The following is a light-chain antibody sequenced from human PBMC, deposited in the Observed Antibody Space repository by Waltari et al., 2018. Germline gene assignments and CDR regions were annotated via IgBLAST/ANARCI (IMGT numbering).Light chain of an antibody. Sequence: SYVVTQPPSVSVAPGETATITCGVDNIGTYTVHWYQQKAGQAPVLVIFYDRDRPSGIPDRFSGSNSGNTATLTISRVEAGDEARYYCHVWHPHVDPGVFGTGTEVTVL. CDR2: YDR. J-gene: IGLJ1*01. V-gene: IGLV3-21*04. CDR3: HVWHPHVDPGV. CDR1: NIGTYT.